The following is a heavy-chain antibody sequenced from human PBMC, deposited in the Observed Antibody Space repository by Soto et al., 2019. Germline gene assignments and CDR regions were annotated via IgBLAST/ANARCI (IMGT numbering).Heavy chain of an antibody. J-gene: IGHJ4*02. CDR1: GGSISGSC. D-gene: IGHD1-26*01. CDR2: VYSTGSP. Sequence: ASETLSLICSVSGGSISGSCWGWIRQSPGKGLEWLDYVYSTGSPNYSPSLRSQASTSADTSKTEFALRLSTVPAADTAVYFCASSVAVPRAHIAYWVQGTQATAPQ. CDR3: ASSVAVPRAHIAY. V-gene: IGHV4-59*01.